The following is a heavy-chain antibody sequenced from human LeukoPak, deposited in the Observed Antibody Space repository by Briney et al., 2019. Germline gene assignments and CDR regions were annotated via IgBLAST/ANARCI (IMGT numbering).Heavy chain of an antibody. J-gene: IGHJ4*02. D-gene: IGHD4-23*01. CDR1: GGSISSYY. Sequence: SETLSLTCTVSGGSISSYYWSWIRQPPGKGLEWIGYIYYSGSTNYNPSLKSRVTISVDTSKNQFSLKLSSVTAADTAVYYCARAVDPTGVGYFDYWGQGTLVTVSS. V-gene: IGHV4-59*12. CDR3: ARAVDPTGVGYFDY. CDR2: IYYSGST.